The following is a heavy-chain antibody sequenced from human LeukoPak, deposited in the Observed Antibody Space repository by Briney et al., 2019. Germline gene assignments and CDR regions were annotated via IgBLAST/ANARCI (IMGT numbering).Heavy chain of an antibody. CDR3: AKDLKYCTGGMCLFTAVADP. D-gene: IGHD2-8*02. CDR1: QLNLEHFG. V-gene: IGHV3-20*04. CDR2: FNWDRSSI. Sequence: LRLSWVSLQLNLEHFGMNGVRQVPGTGVDWGPGFNWDRSSINYVDSARSRFTMSREDDKNTLYLQMNSLRFGHSAFYYCAKDLKYCTGGMCLFTAVADPWGQGTLVTVSS. J-gene: IGHJ5*02.